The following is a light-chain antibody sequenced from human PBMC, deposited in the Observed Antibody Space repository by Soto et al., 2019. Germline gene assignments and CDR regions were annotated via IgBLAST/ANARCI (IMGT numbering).Light chain of an antibody. CDR2: GTS. J-gene: IGKJ1*01. Sequence: DILMTQSPESLAVSLGERATLSCSSDKSVSYTLLTWFQQKPGQAPRLLIFGTSNRAPGTSDRFSGSGSGTDFTLTISRLEPEDVAVYYCQHYGDSSWTVGQGTKVDIK. V-gene: IGKV3-20*01. CDR1: KSVSYTL. CDR3: QHYGDSSWT.